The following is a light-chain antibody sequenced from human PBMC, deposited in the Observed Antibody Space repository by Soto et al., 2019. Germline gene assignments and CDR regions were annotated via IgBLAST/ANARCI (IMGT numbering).Light chain of an antibody. V-gene: IGKV3-20*01. CDR2: GAS. CDR3: QQYGGSPLYT. Sequence: EIVLTQSPGTLSLSPGERATLSCRTSQSVSSNYLAWYQQKPGQAPRLRIYGASSRATGVPDRFSGSGSGTDFTLTISRLEPEDFAVYYCQQYGGSPLYTFGQGTKLEI. CDR1: QSVSSNY. J-gene: IGKJ2*01.